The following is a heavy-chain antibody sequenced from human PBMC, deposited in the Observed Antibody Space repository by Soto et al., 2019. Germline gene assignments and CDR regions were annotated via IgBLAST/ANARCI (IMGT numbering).Heavy chain of an antibody. CDR2: IWYDGSNK. J-gene: IGHJ1*01. CDR1: GFTFSSYG. CDR3: VCYPGSRAVFDLYDI. D-gene: IGHD3-10*01. V-gene: IGHV3-33*01. Sequence: HPGGSLRLSCTASGFTFSSYGMHWVRQAPGKGQEWVAVIWYDGSNKYYADSVKGRFTISRDNSKNTLYLQMNSLRAEDTAVYYCVCYPGSRAVFDLYDIGGHGTLVP.